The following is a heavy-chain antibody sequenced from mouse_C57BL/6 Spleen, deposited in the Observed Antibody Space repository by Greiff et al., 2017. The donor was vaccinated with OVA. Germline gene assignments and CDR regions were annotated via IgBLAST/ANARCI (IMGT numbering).Heavy chain of an antibody. CDR2: ISYDGSN. CDR3: ARDDYDGFAY. CDR1: GYSITSGYY. Sequence: EVKLVESGPGLVKPSQSLSLTCSVTGYSITSGYYWNWIRQFPGNKLEWMGYISYDGSNNYNPSLKNRISITRDTSTNQFFLKLNSVTTEDTATYYCARDDYDGFAYWGQGTLVTVSA. D-gene: IGHD2-4*01. V-gene: IGHV3-6*01. J-gene: IGHJ3*01.